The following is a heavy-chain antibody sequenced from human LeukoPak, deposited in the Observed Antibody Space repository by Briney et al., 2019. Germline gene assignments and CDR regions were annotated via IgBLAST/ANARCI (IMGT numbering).Heavy chain of an antibody. CDR1: GYTFTGYY. V-gene: IGHV1-2*02. CDR3: ARDGNYDFWSGYRTPADY. J-gene: IGHJ4*02. CDR2: INPNSGGT. D-gene: IGHD3-3*01. Sequence: EASVKVSCKASGYTFTGYYMHWVRQAPGQGLEWMGWINPNSGGTSYAQKFQGRVTMTRDTSISTAYMELSRLRSDDTAVYYCARDGNYDFWSGYRTPADYWGQGTLVTVSS.